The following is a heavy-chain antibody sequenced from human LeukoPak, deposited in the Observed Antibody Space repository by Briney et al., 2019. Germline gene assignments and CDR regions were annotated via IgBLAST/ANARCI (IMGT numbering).Heavy chain of an antibody. CDR2: INHSGST. CDR3: ARKQQLVTGNFDY. J-gene: IGHJ4*02. CDR1: GGFFSGYY. D-gene: IGHD6-13*01. Sequence: SETLSLTCAVYGGFFSGYYWSWIRQPPGKGLEWIGEINHSGSTNYNPSLKSRVTISVDTSKNQFSLKLSSVTAADTAVYYCARKQQLVTGNFDYWGQGTLVTVSS. V-gene: IGHV4-34*01.